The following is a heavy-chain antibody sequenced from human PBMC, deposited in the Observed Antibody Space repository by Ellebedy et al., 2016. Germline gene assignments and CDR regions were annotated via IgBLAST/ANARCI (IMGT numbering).Heavy chain of an antibody. CDR2: MNPNSGNT. CDR1: GYTFTSYD. J-gene: IGHJ5*02. D-gene: IGHD4-11*01. CDR3: ARGGTTSDWFDP. Sequence: ASVKVSXXASGYTFTSYDINWVRQATGQGLEWMGWMNPNSGNTGYAQKFQGRVTMTRNTSISSAYMELSSLRSEDTAVYYCARGGTTSDWFDPWGQGTLVTVSS. V-gene: IGHV1-8*01.